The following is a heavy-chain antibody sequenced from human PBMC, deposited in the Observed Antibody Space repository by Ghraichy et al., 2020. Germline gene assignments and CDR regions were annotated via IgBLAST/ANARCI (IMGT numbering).Heavy chain of an antibody. CDR2: IIPIFGTA. Sequence: SVKVSCKASGGTFSSYAISWVRQAPGQGLEWMGGIIPIFGTANYAQKFQGRVTITADESTSTAYMELSSLRSEDTAVYYCARVGGDGYLLRGRSFDYWGQGTLVTVSS. CDR1: GGTFSSYA. V-gene: IGHV1-69*13. J-gene: IGHJ4*02. CDR3: ARVGGDGYLLRGRSFDY. D-gene: IGHD5-24*01.